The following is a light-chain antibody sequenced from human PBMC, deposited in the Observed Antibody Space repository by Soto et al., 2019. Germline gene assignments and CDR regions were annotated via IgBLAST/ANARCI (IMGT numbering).Light chain of an antibody. Sequence: NFMLTRPHSVSESPGKTVTISCTRSSGSIANNYVQWYQQRPGSAPTTVIYENKLRPSGGPGRFTGSTDGSSNSASLTITGLQAEEEADYYCQAFDADFVRFGGGTKLTVL. V-gene: IGLV6-57*04. CDR2: ENK. J-gene: IGLJ2*01. CDR3: QAFDADFVR. CDR1: SGSIANNY.